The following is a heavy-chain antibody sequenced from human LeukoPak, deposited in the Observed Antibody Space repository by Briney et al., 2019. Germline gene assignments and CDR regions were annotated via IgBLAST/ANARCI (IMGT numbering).Heavy chain of an antibody. CDR1: GFTFSSYG. J-gene: IGHJ6*02. V-gene: IGHV3-30*18. CDR2: ISYDGSNK. CDR3: AKGIVGATKGVDYYYGMDV. Sequence: GSLRLSCAASGFTFSSYGMHWVRQAPGKGLEWVAVISYDGSNKYYADSVKGRFTISRDNSKNTLYLQMNSLRAEDTAVYYCAKGIVGATKGVDYYYGMDVWGQGTTVTVSS. D-gene: IGHD1-26*01.